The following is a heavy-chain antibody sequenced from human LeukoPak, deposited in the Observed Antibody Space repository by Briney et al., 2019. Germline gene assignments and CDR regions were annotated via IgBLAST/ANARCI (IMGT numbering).Heavy chain of an antibody. V-gene: IGHV3-74*01. Sequence: PGESLRLSCAASGFTFSWYWMHWVRQAPGEGLVWVSRIDEHGTTIDYADSVRDRFTISRDNAKNTLYLHMNSLRAEDTAMYYCARDVGGAGSHWGQGSLVTVSS. J-gene: IGHJ4*02. D-gene: IGHD3-10*01. CDR1: GFTFSWYW. CDR3: ARDVGGAGSH. CDR2: IDEHGTTI.